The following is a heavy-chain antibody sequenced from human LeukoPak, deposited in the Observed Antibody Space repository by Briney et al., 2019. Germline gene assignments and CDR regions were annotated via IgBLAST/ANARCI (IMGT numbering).Heavy chain of an antibody. V-gene: IGHV4-61*02. CDR1: GGSISSGSYY. Sequence: SETLSLTCTVSGGSISSGSYYWSWIRQPAGKGLEWIGRVYSSGSTDYNPSLKSRLSISVDTSKIQFSLRLSSVTVADTAVYYCARVWFGEQPPFYYMDVWGKGTTVTVSS. CDR3: ARVWFGEQPPFYYMDV. J-gene: IGHJ6*03. D-gene: IGHD3-10*01. CDR2: VYSSGST.